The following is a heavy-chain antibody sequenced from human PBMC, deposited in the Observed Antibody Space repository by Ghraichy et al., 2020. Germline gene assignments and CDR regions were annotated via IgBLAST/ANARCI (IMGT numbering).Heavy chain of an antibody. V-gene: IGHV3-66*01. D-gene: IGHD4-11*01. CDR3: ARSFYSVMIDYFDL. CDR2: IYVDGRA. CDR1: GFTVNSKY. J-gene: IGHJ4*02. Sequence: GSLRLSCVASGFTVNSKYMSWVRQAPGKGLEWVSVIYVDGRAHYADSVRGRFSISRDNSRNVVYLQMNSLRAEDTAVYFCARSFYSVMIDYFDLWGQGSLVTV.